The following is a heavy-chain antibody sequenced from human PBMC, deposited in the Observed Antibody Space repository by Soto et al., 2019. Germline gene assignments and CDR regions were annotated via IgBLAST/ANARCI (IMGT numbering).Heavy chain of an antibody. Sequence: SQTLSLTCVISGDSVSSNTAAWNWIRQSPSRGLEWLGRAWYRSKWYYDYAVSVKSRIIVNPETSKNKFTLHMRSVTPDETAVYFCARSRDCTSATCLNDIWAPGTLVTVSS. V-gene: IGHV6-1*01. CDR1: GDSVSSNTAA. D-gene: IGHD1-1*01. J-gene: IGHJ4*02. CDR3: ARSRDCTSATCLNDI. CDR2: AWYRSKWYY.